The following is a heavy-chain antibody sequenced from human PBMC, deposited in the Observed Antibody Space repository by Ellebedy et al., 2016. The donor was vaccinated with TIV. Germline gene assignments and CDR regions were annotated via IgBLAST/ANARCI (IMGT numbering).Heavy chain of an antibody. J-gene: IGHJ4*02. CDR3: ARSLKRGTVTTARYFDY. V-gene: IGHV1-69*13. CDR1: RGTFSSYA. D-gene: IGHD4-17*01. CDR2: IIPIFGTA. Sequence: SVKVSXKASRGTFSSYAISWVRQAPGQGLEWMGGIIPIFGTANYAQKFQGRVTITADESTSTAYMELSSLRSEDTAVYYCARSLKRGTVTTARYFDYWGQGTLVTVSS.